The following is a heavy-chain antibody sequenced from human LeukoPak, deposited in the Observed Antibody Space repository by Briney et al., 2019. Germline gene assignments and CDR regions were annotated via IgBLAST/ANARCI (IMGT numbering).Heavy chain of an antibody. V-gene: IGHV4-34*01. J-gene: IGHJ6*02. Sequence: PSETLSLTCAVYGESFSAHYWSWIRQPPGKGLEWIGEINHSGTTNYGPFLKSRVTISIATSKNQFSLKLNSVTAADTAVYYCARGGLTVTTSAYYSYGMDVWGQGTTVTVSS. CDR2: INHSGTT. CDR1: GESFSAHY. CDR3: ARGGLTVTTSAYYSYGMDV. D-gene: IGHD4-17*01.